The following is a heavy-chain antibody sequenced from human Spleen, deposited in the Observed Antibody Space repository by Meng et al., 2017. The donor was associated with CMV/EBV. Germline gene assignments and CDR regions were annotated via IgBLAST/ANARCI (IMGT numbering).Heavy chain of an antibody. CDR2: IYYSGST. D-gene: IGHD6-19*01. CDR3: AREWAGSSFDY. J-gene: IGHJ4*02. CDR1: GGSNGVPKYY. V-gene: IGHV4-61*01. Sequence: TCSVSGGSNGVPKYYWSWSRRAAGKGLKWVRYIYYSGSTGYNHSLNSKLTISMDKYKNQFSLNLYSLTAADTALYYCAREWAGSSFDYWGQGALVTVSS.